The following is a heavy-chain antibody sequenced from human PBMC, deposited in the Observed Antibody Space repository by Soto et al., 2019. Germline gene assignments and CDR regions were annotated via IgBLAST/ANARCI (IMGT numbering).Heavy chain of an antibody. CDR2: ISGSGGST. CDR3: AKEENYYGSGSYYTPLSYYGMDV. V-gene: IGHV3-23*01. D-gene: IGHD3-10*01. Sequence: SGGSLRLSCAASGFTFSSYAMSWVRQAPGKGLEWVSAISGSGGSTYYADSVKGRFTISRDNSKNTLYLQMNSLRAEDTAVYYCAKEENYYGSGSYYTPLSYYGMDVWGQGTTVTVSS. CDR1: GFTFSSYA. J-gene: IGHJ6*02.